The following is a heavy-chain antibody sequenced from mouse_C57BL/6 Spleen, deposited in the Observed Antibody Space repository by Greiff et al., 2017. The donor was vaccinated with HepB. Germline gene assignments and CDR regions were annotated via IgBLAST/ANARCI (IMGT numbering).Heavy chain of an antibody. CDR3: ARGGKRYYAIDY. CDR2: INPSTGGT. J-gene: IGHJ4*01. Sequence: EVQLQQSGPELVKPGASVKISCKASGYSFTGYYMNWVKQSPEKSLEWIGEINPSTGGTTYNQKFKAKATLTVDKSSSTAYMQLKSLTSEDSAVYYCARGGKRYYAIDYWGQGTSVTVSS. CDR1: GYSFTGYY. V-gene: IGHV1-42*01.